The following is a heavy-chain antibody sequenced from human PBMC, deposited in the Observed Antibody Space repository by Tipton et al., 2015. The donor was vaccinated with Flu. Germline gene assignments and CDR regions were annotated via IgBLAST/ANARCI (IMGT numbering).Heavy chain of an antibody. CDR1: GDSMRSDYF. J-gene: IGHJ4*02. Sequence: TLSLTCTVSGDSMRSDYFWGWIRQAPGKGLEWIGSLYHSGRTYYNPSLKSRATISVDPAENHFSLRLTSVTAADTAVYYCARLPTRTYCPDYWGQGTLVTVSS. CDR3: ARLPTRTYCPDY. CDR2: LYHSGRT. D-gene: IGHD1-26*01. V-gene: IGHV4-38-2*02.